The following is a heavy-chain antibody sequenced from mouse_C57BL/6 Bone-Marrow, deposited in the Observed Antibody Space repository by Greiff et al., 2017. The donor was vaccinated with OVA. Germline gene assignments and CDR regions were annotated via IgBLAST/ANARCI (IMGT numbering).Heavy chain of an antibody. CDR1: GYSITSGYY. V-gene: IGHV3-6*01. J-gene: IGHJ4*01. CDR3: AKSYGNYVIAMDY. CDR2: ISYDGSN. D-gene: IGHD2-1*01. Sequence: ESGPGLVKPSQSLSLTCSVTGYSITSGYYWNWIRQFPGNKLEWMGYISYDGSNNYNPSLKNRISITLDTSKNQFFLKLNSVTTEDTATYYCAKSYGNYVIAMDYWGQGTSVTVSS.